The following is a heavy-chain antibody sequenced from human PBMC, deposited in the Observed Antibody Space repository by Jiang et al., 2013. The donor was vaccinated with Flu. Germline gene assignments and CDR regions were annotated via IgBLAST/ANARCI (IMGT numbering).Heavy chain of an antibody. CDR1: GFNFNYYA. D-gene: IGHD2/OR15-2a*01. V-gene: IGHV3-30*02. Sequence: VQLVESGGGVVPPGGSLRPSCAASGFNFNYYAMYWVRQSPGKGLEWVASIRFDGNTQYYAESVRGRFTISRDNSKNTVFLHMTRLGPEDTSIYYCATLRGSTYDTYLADFWGQGTLVTVSS. CDR2: IRFDGNTQ. CDR3: ATLRGSTYDTYLADF. J-gene: IGHJ4*02.